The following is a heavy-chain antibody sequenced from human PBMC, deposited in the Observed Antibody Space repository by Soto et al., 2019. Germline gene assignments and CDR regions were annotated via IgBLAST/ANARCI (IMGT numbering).Heavy chain of an antibody. D-gene: IGHD6-13*01. CDR3: AKEVESSSWYINYYYYGMDV. CDR1: GGSISGSYYY. V-gene: IGHV4-39*02. Sequence: SETLSLTCAVSGGSISGSYYYWGWLRQSPGKGPEWIGSVFYTGFTSYNPSLESRVSVSVDTSKNQFSLKVSGVSAADTAVYYCAKEVESSSWYINYYYYGMDVWGQGTTVTVSS. CDR2: VFYTGFT. J-gene: IGHJ6*02.